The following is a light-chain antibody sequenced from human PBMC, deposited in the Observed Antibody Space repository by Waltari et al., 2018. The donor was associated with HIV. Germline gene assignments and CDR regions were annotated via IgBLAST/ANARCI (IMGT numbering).Light chain of an antibody. V-gene: IGKV1-5*03. CDR3: LQYDSNSTEIFT. J-gene: IGKJ3*01. CDR1: QNVNKW. Sequence: DIQMTQSHSLLSANKGDRVIITSRASQNVNKWLAWYQQKPGKAPKLLIYKASNLETGVPSRFSASGSGTDFSLTISSLQPDDFATYYCLQYDSNSTEIFTFGPGTKVDMK. CDR2: KAS.